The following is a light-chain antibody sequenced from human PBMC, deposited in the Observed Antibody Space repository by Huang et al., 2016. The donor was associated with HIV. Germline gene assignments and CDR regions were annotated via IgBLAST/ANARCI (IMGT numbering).Light chain of an antibody. J-gene: IGKJ4*01. CDR1: QSVSTN. V-gene: IGKV3-15*01. CDR2: DAS. CDR3: QQYHTWPPLT. Sequence: ENVMTQSPATLSVSPGERATLSCSASQSVSTNLAWYQQKPGQAPRLLIYDASARATGIPARFSGSGSGTEFILTISSLQAEDFAVYYCQQYHTWPPLTFGGGTKVEIK.